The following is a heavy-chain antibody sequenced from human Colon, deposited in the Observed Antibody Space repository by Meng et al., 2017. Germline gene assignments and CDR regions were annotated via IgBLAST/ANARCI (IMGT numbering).Heavy chain of an antibody. CDR2: VYYTGSS. CDR1: GGSASRPSYY. J-gene: IGHJ4*02. CDR3: ARGRGSYSSIDF. V-gene: IGHV4-61*03. Sequence: QGNMQWAGPRLVRPSETLSLTCTLSGGSASRPSYYWSWIRPTPGKGLEWIGYVYYTGSSNYNPSLKSRVTISVDTSKNHFSLNLTSVTAADTAVYYCARGRGSYSSIDFWGQGTLVTVSS. D-gene: IGHD1-26*01.